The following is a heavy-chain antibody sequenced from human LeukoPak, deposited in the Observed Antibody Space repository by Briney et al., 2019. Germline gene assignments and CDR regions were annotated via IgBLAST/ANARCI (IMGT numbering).Heavy chain of an antibody. CDR1: GYTFTGYY. CDR3: ARDIAARSWPPDY. J-gene: IGHJ4*02. CDR2: INPNSGGT. V-gene: IGHV1-2*02. Sequence: ASVKVSCKASGYTFTGYYMHWVRQAPGQGLEWMGWINPNSGGTNYAQKFQGRVTVTRDTSISTAYMELSRLRSDDTAVYYCARDIAARSWPPDYWGQGTLVTVSS. D-gene: IGHD6-6*01.